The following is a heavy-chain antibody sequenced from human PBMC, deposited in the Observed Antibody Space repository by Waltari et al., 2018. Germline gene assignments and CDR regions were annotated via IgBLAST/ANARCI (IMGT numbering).Heavy chain of an antibody. D-gene: IGHD6-13*01. CDR1: GYTFTGYY. CDR3: AREIQQHSYYYYYYYMDV. J-gene: IGHJ6*03. CDR2: INPNSGGT. V-gene: IGHV1-2*02. Sequence: QVQLVQSGAEVKKPGASVKVSCKASGYTFTGYYMHWVRQAPGQGLEWMGWINPNSGGTNYAQKFQGRVTMTRDTSISTAYMELSRLRSDDTAVYYCAREIQQHSYYYYYYYMDVWGKGTTVTISS.